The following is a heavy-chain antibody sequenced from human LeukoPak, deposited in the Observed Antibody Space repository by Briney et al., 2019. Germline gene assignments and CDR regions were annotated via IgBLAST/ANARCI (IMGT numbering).Heavy chain of an antibody. Sequence: GGSLRLSCAASGYTFSNYWMTWARQATGKGLEWVANIKEDGSVKNYVDSVKGRFTISRDNAKNSLYLQMNSLRVEDTAVYYCVRGATMAYWGQGTLVTVSS. V-gene: IGHV3-7*01. J-gene: IGHJ4*02. CDR2: IKEDGSVK. CDR1: GYTFSNYW. CDR3: VRGATMAY. D-gene: IGHD3-10*01.